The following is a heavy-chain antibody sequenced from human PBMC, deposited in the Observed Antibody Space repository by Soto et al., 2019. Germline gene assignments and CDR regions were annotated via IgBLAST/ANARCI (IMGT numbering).Heavy chain of an antibody. V-gene: IGHV1-8*01. CDR1: GYTFSNYD. Sequence: QVQLVQSGAELKKPGASVKVSCKASGYTFSNYDMNWVRQATGQGPEWIGWVNPNNGDTGYAQTFQGRVTLTTYISTTTAYMELTSLRSEDPAIYYCAKVSRKGSAIDFDYWGQGTLITVSS. CDR3: AKVSRKGSAIDFDY. CDR2: VNPNNGDT. J-gene: IGHJ4*02. D-gene: IGHD3-10*01.